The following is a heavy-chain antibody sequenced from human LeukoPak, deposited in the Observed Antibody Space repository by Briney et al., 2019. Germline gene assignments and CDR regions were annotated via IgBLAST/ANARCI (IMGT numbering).Heavy chain of an antibody. CDR2: ITATGSVV. Sequence: GGSLRLSCAASGFNLRSRDLNWVRQDPGKGLEWISYITATGSVVQYADSVKGRFTVLRDNPKNSLYLRMDNLRIEDAGLYYCATTAYYPYYYFDHWGRGALVTVSS. V-gene: IGHV3-48*03. CDR3: ATTAYYPYYYFDH. CDR1: GFNLRSRD. D-gene: IGHD4/OR15-4a*01. J-gene: IGHJ4*02.